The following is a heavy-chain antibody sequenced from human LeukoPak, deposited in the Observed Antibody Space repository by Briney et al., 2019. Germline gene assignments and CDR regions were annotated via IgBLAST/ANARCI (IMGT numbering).Heavy chain of an antibody. Sequence: SVKVSCKASGYTFTSYYMHWVRQAPGQGLEWMGWINPNSGGTNYAQEFQGRVTMTRDTSITTAYMELSRLTSDDTAVYYCARDFYQRNHNWFDPWGQGTLVTVSS. J-gene: IGHJ5*02. CDR1: GYTFTSYY. CDR3: ARDFYQRNHNWFDP. D-gene: IGHD2-2*01. CDR2: INPNSGGT. V-gene: IGHV1-2*02.